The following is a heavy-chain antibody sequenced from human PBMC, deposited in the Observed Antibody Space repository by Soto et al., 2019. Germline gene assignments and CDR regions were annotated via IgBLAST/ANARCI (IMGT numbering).Heavy chain of an antibody. CDR2: INPSGGST. CDR3: ASSGTSDFFYDYVWGSYPFPPGDYYYYYGMDV. Sequence: ASVKVSYKASGYTFTSYYMHWVRQAPGQGLEWMGIINPSGGSTSYAQKFQGRVTMTRDTSTSTVYMELSSLRSEDTAVYYCASSGTSDFFYDYVWGSYPFPPGDYYYYYGMDVWGQGTTVTVSS. J-gene: IGHJ6*02. V-gene: IGHV1-46*03. CDR1: GYTFTSYY. D-gene: IGHD3-16*02.